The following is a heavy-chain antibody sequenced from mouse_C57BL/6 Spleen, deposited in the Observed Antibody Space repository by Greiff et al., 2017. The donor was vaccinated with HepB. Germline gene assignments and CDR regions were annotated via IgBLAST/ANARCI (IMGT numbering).Heavy chain of an antibody. D-gene: IGHD1-1*01. CDR3: ARPYDYGSSGAMDY. CDR1: GYTFTDYN. Sequence: EVQLQQSGPELVKPGASVKMSCKASGYTFTDYNMHWVKQSHGKSLEWIGYINPNNGGTSYNQKFKGKATLTVNKSSSTAYMELRSLTSEDSAVYYCARPYDYGSSGAMDYWGQGTSVTVSS. J-gene: IGHJ4*01. CDR2: INPNNGGT. V-gene: IGHV1-22*01.